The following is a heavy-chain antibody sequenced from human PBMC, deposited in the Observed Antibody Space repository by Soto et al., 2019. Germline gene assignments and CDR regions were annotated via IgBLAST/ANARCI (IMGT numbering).Heavy chain of an antibody. J-gene: IGHJ4*02. Sequence: QVQLVESGGGVVQPGRSLRLSCAASGFTFSSYGMHWVRQAPGKGLEWVAVISYDGSNKYYADSVKGRFTISRDNSKNTLYLQMNSLRAEDTAVYYCAKLGRNWNDIQGHYFDYWGQGTLVTVSS. D-gene: IGHD1-1*01. V-gene: IGHV3-30*18. CDR3: AKLGRNWNDIQGHYFDY. CDR1: GFTFSSYG. CDR2: ISYDGSNK.